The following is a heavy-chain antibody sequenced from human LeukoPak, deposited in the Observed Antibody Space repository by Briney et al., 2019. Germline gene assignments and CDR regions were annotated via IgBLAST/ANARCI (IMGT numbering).Heavy chain of an antibody. CDR3: AIRYFDWSLFYYYMDV. CDR2: IYSGGST. J-gene: IGHJ6*03. CDR1: GFTVSSNY. Sequence: GGSLRLSCEVSGFTVSSNYMSWVRQAPGKGLEWVSVIYSGGSTYYADSVKGRFTISRDNSKNTLYLQMNSLRAEDTAVYYCAIRYFDWSLFYYYMDVWGKGTTVTISS. V-gene: IGHV3-53*01. D-gene: IGHD3-9*01.